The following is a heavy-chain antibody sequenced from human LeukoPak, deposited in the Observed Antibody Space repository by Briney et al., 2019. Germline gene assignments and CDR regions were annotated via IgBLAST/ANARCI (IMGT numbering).Heavy chain of an antibody. CDR1: GFTFSSYA. V-gene: IGHV3-30*04. J-gene: IGHJ4*02. CDR2: ISYDGSNK. CDR3: ARTSITIFAASFDY. D-gene: IGHD3-3*01. Sequence: GGSLRLSCAASGFTFSSYAMHWVRQAPGKGLEWVAVISYDGSNKYYADSVKGRFIISRDNSKNTLYPQMNSLRAEDTAVYYCARTSITIFAASFDYWGQGTLVTVSS.